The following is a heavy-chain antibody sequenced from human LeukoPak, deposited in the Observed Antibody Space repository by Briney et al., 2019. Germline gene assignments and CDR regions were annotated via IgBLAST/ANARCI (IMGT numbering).Heavy chain of an antibody. CDR2: IIPIFGTA. Sequence: ASVKVSCKASGYTFSSYGISWVRQAPGQGLEWMGGIIPIFGTANYAQKFQGRVTITADESTSTAYMELSSLRSEDTAVYYCARGSLAATEHVAYFDYWGQGTLVTVSS. CDR3: ARGSLAATEHVAYFDY. V-gene: IGHV1-69*13. J-gene: IGHJ4*02. CDR1: GYTFSSYG. D-gene: IGHD6-13*01.